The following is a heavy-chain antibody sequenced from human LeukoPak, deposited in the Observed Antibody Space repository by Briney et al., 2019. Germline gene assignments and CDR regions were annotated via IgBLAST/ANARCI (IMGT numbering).Heavy chain of an antibody. Sequence: SETLSLTCAVSGGSITIGTWWTWVRQPPGQGLEWIGEVYYSGSPNYNSSLKSRVTISLDKTRNQFLLNLTSVTAADTAVYYCARGPRKWGQGTMVTVSS. CDR2: VYYSGSP. CDR3: ARGPRK. J-gene: IGHJ3*01. CDR1: GGSITIGTW. V-gene: IGHV4-4*02.